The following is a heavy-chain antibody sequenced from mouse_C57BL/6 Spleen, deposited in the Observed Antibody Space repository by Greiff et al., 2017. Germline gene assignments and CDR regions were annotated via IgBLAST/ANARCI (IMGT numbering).Heavy chain of an antibody. CDR2: INPNNGGT. CDR1: GYTFTDYN. J-gene: IGHJ3*01. CDR3: ARRGDYGTY. Sequence: VQLQQSGPELVKPGASVKIPCKASGYTFTDYNMDWVKQSHGKSLEWIGDINPNNGGTIYNQKFKGKATLTVDKSSRTAYMEIRSLTSEDTAVYYCARRGDYGTYWGQGTLVTGSA. V-gene: IGHV1-18*01. D-gene: IGHD2-4*01.